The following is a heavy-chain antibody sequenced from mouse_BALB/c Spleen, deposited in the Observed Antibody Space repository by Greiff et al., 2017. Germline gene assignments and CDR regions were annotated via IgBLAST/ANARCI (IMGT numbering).Heavy chain of an antibody. Sequence: QVQLQQSGAELVRPGASVKLSCKASGYTFTSYWINWVKQRPGQGLEWIGNIYPSDSYTNYNQKFKDKATLTVDKSSSTAYMQLSSPTSEDSAVYYCTREGYLPWFAYWGQGTLVTVSA. CDR3: TREGYLPWFAY. CDR1: GYTFTSYW. CDR2: IYPSDSYT. V-gene: IGHV1-69*02. J-gene: IGHJ3*01. D-gene: IGHD2-2*01.